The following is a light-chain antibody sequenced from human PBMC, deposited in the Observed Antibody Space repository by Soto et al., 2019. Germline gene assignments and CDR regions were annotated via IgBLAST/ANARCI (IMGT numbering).Light chain of an antibody. V-gene: IGLV2-14*03. CDR3: YSYTSSSTYV. Sequence: VLTQPASVSGSPGQSITISCTGTSRVVGGYNYVSWYQQHPAKAPKVMIYDVSNRPSGVSNRFSGSKSGNTASLTISGLQAGDEADYYCYSYTSSSTYVFGTGTKVTVL. J-gene: IGLJ1*01. CDR2: DVS. CDR1: SRVVGGYNY.